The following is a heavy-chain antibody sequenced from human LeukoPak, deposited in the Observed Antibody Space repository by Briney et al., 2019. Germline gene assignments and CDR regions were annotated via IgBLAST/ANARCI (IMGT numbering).Heavy chain of an antibody. CDR2: IIPIFGTA. D-gene: IGHD3-9*01. V-gene: IGHV1-69*06. CDR1: GGTFSSYA. CDR3: ARDLPRSPPQLRYFDWSNDY. J-gene: IGHJ4*02. Sequence: ASVKVSCKASGGTFSSYAISWVRQAPGQGLEWMGGIIPIFGTANYAQKFQGIVTITAYKSTSTAYMELSSLRSEDTAVYYCARDLPRSPPQLRYFDWSNDYWGQGTLVTVSS.